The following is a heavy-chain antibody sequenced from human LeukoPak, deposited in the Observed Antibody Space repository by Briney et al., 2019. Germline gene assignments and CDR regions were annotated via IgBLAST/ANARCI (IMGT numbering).Heavy chain of an antibody. CDR2: ISGSSSTI. J-gene: IGHJ4*02. CDR3: ARGSTYYDSSGQVPFDY. D-gene: IGHD3-22*01. CDR1: GFTFSNYA. V-gene: IGHV3-48*01. Sequence: PGGSLRLSCAASGFTFSNYAMSWVRQAPGKGLEWGSYISGSSSTIYYADSVKGRFTISRDNGKNTLYLQMNSLRAEDTAVYYCARGSTYYDSSGQVPFDYWGQGTLVTVSS.